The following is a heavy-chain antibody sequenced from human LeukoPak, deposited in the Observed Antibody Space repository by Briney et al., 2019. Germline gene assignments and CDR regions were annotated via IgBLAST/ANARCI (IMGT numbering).Heavy chain of an antibody. J-gene: IGHJ4*02. D-gene: IGHD5-24*01. CDR3: TTETPRWLQLTYYFDY. CDR2: IKSKTDGGTT. CDR1: GFTFSNAW. Sequence: PGGSLRLSCAASGFTFSNAWMSWVRQAPGKGLEWVGRIKSKTDGGTTDYAAPVKGRFTISRDDSKNTLYLQMNSLKTEDTAVYYCTTETPRWLQLTYYFDYWGQGTLVTVSS. V-gene: IGHV3-15*01.